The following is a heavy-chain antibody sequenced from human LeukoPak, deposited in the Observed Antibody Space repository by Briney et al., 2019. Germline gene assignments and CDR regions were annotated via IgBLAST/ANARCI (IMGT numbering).Heavy chain of an antibody. CDR3: AKEWEH. J-gene: IGHJ1*01. Sequence: PGGSLRLSCAASGFTFSSYGMHWVRQAPGKGLEWVAVISYDGSNKYYADSVKGRFTISRDNSKNTLYLQMNSLRAEDTAVYYCAKEWEHWGQGTLVTVSS. V-gene: IGHV3-30*18. CDR2: ISYDGSNK. D-gene: IGHD1-26*01. CDR1: GFTFSSYG.